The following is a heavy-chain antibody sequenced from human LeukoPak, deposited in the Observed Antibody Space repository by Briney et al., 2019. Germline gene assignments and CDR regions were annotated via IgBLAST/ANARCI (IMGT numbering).Heavy chain of an antibody. J-gene: IGHJ5*02. CDR1: GYTFRSYG. V-gene: IGHV1-24*01. D-gene: IGHD5-12*01. Sequence: ASVKVSCKASGYTFRSYGIHWVRQAPGQGLEWMGGFDPEDGETIYAQKFQGRVTMTEDTSTDTAYMELSSLRSEDTAVYYCATGWSCGYRSFDPWGQRTLVTVSS. CDR2: FDPEDGET. CDR3: ATGWSCGYRSFDP.